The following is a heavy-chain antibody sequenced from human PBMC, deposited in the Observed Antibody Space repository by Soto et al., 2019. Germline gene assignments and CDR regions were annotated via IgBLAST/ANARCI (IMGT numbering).Heavy chain of an antibody. CDR1: GYTFTNYW. Sequence: VESLKISCKGSGYTFTNYWIGWVRQMPGKGLEWMGIIYPGDSDTKYNPSFQGQVTISADKSITTTYLRWTSLKASDTAIYYCANSIFDYGRDVWGKGTTVTACS. CDR3: ANSIFDYGRDV. J-gene: IGHJ6*04. CDR2: IYPGDSDT. V-gene: IGHV5-51*01.